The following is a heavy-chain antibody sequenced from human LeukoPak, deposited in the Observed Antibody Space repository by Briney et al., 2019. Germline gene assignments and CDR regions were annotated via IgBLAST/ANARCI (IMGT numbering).Heavy chain of an antibody. J-gene: IGHJ4*02. Sequence: ASVKVPCKASGYTFTSYGISWVRQAPGQGLEWMGWISAYNGNTNYAQKLQGRVTMTTDTSTSTAYMELRSLRSDDTAVYYCARPYYDSSAPPYDYWGQGTLVTVSS. CDR1: GYTFTSYG. D-gene: IGHD3-22*01. V-gene: IGHV1-18*01. CDR2: ISAYNGNT. CDR3: ARPYYDSSAPPYDY.